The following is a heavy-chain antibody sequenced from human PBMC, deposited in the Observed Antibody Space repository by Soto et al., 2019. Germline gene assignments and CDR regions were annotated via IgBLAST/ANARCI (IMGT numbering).Heavy chain of an antibody. D-gene: IGHD6-19*01. Sequence: EVHLVETGGGLIQPGGSLRLSCAASGFTVGNNYMNWVRQAPGKGLEWVSLMYSGGGTYNADSVKGRFTMSRDSSKNTLYLQLNSLRAEDTAMYYCTTSPSVGVWGQGTTVTVSS. V-gene: IGHV3-53*02. CDR3: TTSPSVGV. CDR2: MYSGGGT. J-gene: IGHJ6*02. CDR1: GFTVGNNY.